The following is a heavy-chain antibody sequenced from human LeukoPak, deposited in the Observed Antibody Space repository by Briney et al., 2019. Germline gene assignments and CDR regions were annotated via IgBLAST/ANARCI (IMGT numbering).Heavy chain of an antibody. V-gene: IGHV4-39*07. Sequence: SETLSLTCTVSGGSITSGTYYWGWIRQPPGKGLEWIGSVHYSGTTYYNPSLKSRVTISADTSKNQFSLKLSSVTAADTAVYYCAKESSIAAAGTWYFDYWGQGTLVTVSS. CDR3: AKESSIAAAGTWYFDY. J-gene: IGHJ4*02. CDR2: VHYSGTT. D-gene: IGHD6-13*01. CDR1: GGSITSGTYY.